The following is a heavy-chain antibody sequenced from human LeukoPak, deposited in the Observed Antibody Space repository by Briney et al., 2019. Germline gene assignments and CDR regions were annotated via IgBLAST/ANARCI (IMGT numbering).Heavy chain of an antibody. CDR2: INPDGSTT. D-gene: IGHD1-26*01. V-gene: IGHV3-74*01. CDR1: GFTLSTYW. CDR3: ARDQWGGSYSH. J-gene: IGHJ4*02. Sequence: GGSLRLSCAASGFTLSTYWMHWVRQAPGKGLVWVSRINPDGSTTTYADSVEGRFTISRDNAKNTLYLQMNSLRAEDTAVYYCARDQWGGSYSHWGQGTLVTVSS.